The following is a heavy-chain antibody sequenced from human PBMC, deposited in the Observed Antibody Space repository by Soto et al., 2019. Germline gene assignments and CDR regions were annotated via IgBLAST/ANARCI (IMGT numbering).Heavy chain of an antibody. Sequence: QVQLVQSGAEVKKPGSSVKVSCKASGGTFSSYTISWVRQAPGQGLEWMGRIIPILGIANYAQKFQGRVTITADKSTSTAYMELSSLRSEDTAVYYCAKSVTTFRENWFDPWGQGTLVTVSS. D-gene: IGHD4-17*01. CDR1: GGTFSSYT. CDR2: IIPILGIA. J-gene: IGHJ5*02. V-gene: IGHV1-69*02. CDR3: AKSVTTFRENWFDP.